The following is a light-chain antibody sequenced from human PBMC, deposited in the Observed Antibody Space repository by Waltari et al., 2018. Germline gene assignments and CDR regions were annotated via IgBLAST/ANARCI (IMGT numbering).Light chain of an antibody. J-gene: IGKJ4*01. CDR1: QTVSSIS. V-gene: IGKV3-20*01. Sequence: EIVLTQSPGTLSLSPGERVTLSCRASQTVSSISFTWYQQKPGQAPRLLIYGTSNRAIGIPDRFSGSGSGTDFTLTISRLEPEDFAVYYCQQYDGIVVTFGGGTKVEI. CDR2: GTS. CDR3: QQYDGIVVT.